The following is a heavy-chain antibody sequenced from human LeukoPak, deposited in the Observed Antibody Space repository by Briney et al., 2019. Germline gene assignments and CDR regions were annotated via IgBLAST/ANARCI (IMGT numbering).Heavy chain of an antibody. Sequence: ASVKVSCKASGYTFTSYYINWVRQATGQGPEWMGWMNPNSGNTDYAQRFQGRATMTRNTSISTAYMELSSLRSEDTAVYYCARAANWHDDDWFDPWGQGTLVTVSS. V-gene: IGHV1-8*01. CDR2: MNPNSGNT. CDR3: ARAANWHDDDWFDP. D-gene: IGHD1-1*01. CDR1: GYTFTSYY. J-gene: IGHJ5*02.